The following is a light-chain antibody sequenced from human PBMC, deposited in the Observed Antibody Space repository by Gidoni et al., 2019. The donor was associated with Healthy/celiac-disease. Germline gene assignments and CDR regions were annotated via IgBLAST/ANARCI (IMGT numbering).Light chain of an antibody. V-gene: IGLV3-21*04. CDR2: YDS. J-gene: IGLJ1*01. Sequence: SYVLTQPPSVPVAPGKTARITCGGNNIGSKSVHWYQQKPGQAPVLVIYYDSDRPSGIPERFSGSNSGNTATLTISRAEAGDEADYYCQVWDSSSDHYVFGTGTKVTVL. CDR1: NIGSKS. CDR3: QVWDSSSDHYV.